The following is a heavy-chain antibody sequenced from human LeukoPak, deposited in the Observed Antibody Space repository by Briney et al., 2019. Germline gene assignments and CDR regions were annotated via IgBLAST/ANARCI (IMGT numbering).Heavy chain of an antibody. CDR1: GFTVSSNY. CDR2: IYSGGST. CDR3: ARGTTVTTWGPSYYYYGMDV. V-gene: IGHV3-66*01. J-gene: IGHJ6*02. Sequence: PGGSLRLSCAASGFTVSSNYMSWVRRAPGKGLEWVSVIYSGGSTYYADSVKGRFTISRDNSKNTLYLQMNSLRAEDTAVYYCARGTTVTTWGPSYYYYGMDVWGQGTTVTVSS. D-gene: IGHD4-17*01.